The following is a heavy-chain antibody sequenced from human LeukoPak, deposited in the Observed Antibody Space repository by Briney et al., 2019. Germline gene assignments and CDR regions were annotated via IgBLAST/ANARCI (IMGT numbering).Heavy chain of an antibody. D-gene: IGHD1-26*01. J-gene: IGHJ4*02. V-gene: IGHV1-69*13. Sequence: SVKVSCKASGYTFTSYGISWVRQAPGQGLEWMGGIIPIFGTANYAQKFQGRVTITADESTSTAYMELSSLRSEDTAVYYCARDPISRWELPLHFDYWGQGTLVTVSS. CDR1: GYTFTSYG. CDR3: ARDPISRWELPLHFDY. CDR2: IIPIFGTA.